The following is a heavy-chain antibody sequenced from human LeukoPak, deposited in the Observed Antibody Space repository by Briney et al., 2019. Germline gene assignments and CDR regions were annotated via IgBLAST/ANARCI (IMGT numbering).Heavy chain of an antibody. D-gene: IGHD6-19*01. Sequence: GGSLRLSCAASAFTFSSYAMSWVRQAPGKGLEWVSATSGSGGSTYYADSVKGRFTISRDNSKNTLYLQMNSLRAEDTAVFYCAKDRLIAVAGIDAFDIWGQGTMVTVSS. CDR2: TSGSGGST. V-gene: IGHV3-23*01. J-gene: IGHJ3*02. CDR1: AFTFSSYA. CDR3: AKDRLIAVAGIDAFDI.